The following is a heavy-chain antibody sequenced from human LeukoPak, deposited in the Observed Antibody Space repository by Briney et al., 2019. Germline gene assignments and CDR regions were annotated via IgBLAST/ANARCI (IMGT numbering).Heavy chain of an antibody. Sequence: SSETLSLTCAVYGGSFSGYYWSWIRQPPGKGLEWIGEINHSGSTNYNPSLKSRVTISVDTSKNQFSLKLSSVTAADTAVYYCARGFKTYYYGSGSYHPNYYMDVWGKGTTVTISS. CDR1: GGSFSGYY. D-gene: IGHD3-10*01. V-gene: IGHV4-34*01. CDR3: ARGFKTYYYGSGSYHPNYYMDV. CDR2: INHSGST. J-gene: IGHJ6*03.